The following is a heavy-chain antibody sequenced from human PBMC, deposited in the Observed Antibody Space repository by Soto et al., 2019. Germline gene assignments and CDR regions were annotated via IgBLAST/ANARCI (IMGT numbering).Heavy chain of an antibody. CDR2: IILILGIA. Sequence: QVQLVKSGAEVKKPGSSVKVSCKASGGTFSSYTISWVRQAAGQGLEWMGRIILILGIANYAQKYQGRVKITADKSKSTAYMELSSLRSEDTAVYYCARALGGRGDIWGQGTMVTVSS. CDR1: GGTFSSYT. V-gene: IGHV1-69*02. D-gene: IGHD3-16*01. J-gene: IGHJ3*02. CDR3: ARALGGRGDI.